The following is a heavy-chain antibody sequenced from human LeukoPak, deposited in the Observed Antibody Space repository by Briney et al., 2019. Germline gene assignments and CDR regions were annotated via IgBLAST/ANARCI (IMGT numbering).Heavy chain of an antibody. CDR2: ISSSSSYI. CDR1: GFIFSSYW. CDR3: ARFGWTGITSFDY. Sequence: GGSLRLCCAASGFIFSSYWMSWVRQAPGKGLEWVSSISSSSSYIYYADSVKGRFTISRDNAKNSLYLQMNSLRAEDTAVYYCARFGWTGITSFDYWGQGNLVTVSS. J-gene: IGHJ4*02. V-gene: IGHV3-21*01. D-gene: IGHD1/OR15-1a*01.